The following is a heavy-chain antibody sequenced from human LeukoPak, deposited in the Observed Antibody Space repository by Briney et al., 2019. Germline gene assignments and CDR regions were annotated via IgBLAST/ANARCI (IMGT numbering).Heavy chain of an antibody. V-gene: IGHV3-74*01. CDR2: LTPDGIDT. J-gene: IGHJ4*02. CDR1: GFTFNTYW. Sequence: PGGSLRLSCVASGFTFNTYWIHWVRQVPGKGLVWVAHLTPDGIDTYYADSVKGRFTVSRDNARNTVYLQMNNLRAEDTAVYFCVGSHVAAYWGQGTLVTVSS. CDR3: VGSHVAAY. D-gene: IGHD3-10*01.